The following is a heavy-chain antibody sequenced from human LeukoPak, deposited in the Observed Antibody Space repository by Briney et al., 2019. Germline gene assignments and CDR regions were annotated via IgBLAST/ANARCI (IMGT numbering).Heavy chain of an antibody. V-gene: IGHV1-46*01. CDR1: GYTFTSYY. CDR2: INPSGGST. D-gene: IGHD2-21*02. CDR3: ARGSHIVVVTAYVLDY. Sequence: GASVKVSCKASGYTFTSYYMHWVRQAPGQGLEWMGIINPSGGSTSYAQKFQGRVTMTRDTSTSTVYMELSSLRSEDTAVYYCARGSHIVVVTAYVLDYWGQGTLVTVSS. J-gene: IGHJ4*02.